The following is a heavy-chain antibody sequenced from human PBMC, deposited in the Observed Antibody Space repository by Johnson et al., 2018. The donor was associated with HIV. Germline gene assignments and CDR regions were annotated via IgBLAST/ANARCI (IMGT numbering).Heavy chain of an antibody. V-gene: IGHV3-66*04. CDR1: GFTVSSNY. CDR3: ARLYASSWIEAFDI. CDR2: IYSGGST. J-gene: IGHJ3*02. D-gene: IGHD6-13*01. Sequence: VQLVESGGGVVQPGGSLRLSCAASGFTVSSNYMSWVRQAPGKGLEWVSVIYSGGSTYYADSVKGRFTISRDNSKNMLFLQMNSLRAEDTAVYFCARLYASSWIEAFDIWGQGTMVTVSS.